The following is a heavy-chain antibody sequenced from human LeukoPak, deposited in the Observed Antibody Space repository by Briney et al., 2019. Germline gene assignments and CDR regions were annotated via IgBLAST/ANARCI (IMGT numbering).Heavy chain of an antibody. CDR2: AYYRSKWYS. CDR1: GDSVSGNSVS. Sequence: SQTLSLTCVIFGDSVSGNSVSWNWIRQSPSRGLEWLGRAYYRSKWYSDYAESVQGRITINPDTPENQISLHLKSVTPEDTAVYYCARLPYRAARGPHDHYYGMDVWGPGTTVTLSS. J-gene: IGHJ6*02. CDR3: ARLPYRAARGPHDHYYGMDV. D-gene: IGHD3-10*01. V-gene: IGHV6-1*01.